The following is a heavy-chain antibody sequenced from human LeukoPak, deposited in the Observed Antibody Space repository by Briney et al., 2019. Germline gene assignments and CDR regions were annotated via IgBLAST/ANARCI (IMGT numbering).Heavy chain of an antibody. CDR2: IYYSGST. V-gene: IGHV4-59*01. J-gene: IGHJ4*02. CDR3: AREVQLAVAGHFDY. D-gene: IGHD6-19*01. Sequence: SETLSLTCTVSGGSISSYYWSWIRQPPGKGLEWIGYIYYSGSTNYNPSLKSRVTISVDTSKNQFSLKLSSVTAADTAVYYCAREVQLAVAGHFDYWGQGTLVTVSS. CDR1: GGSISSYY.